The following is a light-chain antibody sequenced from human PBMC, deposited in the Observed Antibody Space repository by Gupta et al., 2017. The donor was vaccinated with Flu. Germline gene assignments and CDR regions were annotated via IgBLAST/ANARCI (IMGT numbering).Light chain of an antibody. V-gene: IGLV3-27*01. J-gene: IGLJ2*01. Sequence: CSGDVLGKKYGRWFQRRPGQAPVQVIYKDIERPSGIPERFSGSSSGTTVTLTISGAQVEDEADYYCYSSADNNLVFGGGTKLTVL. CDR3: YSSADNNLV. CDR2: KDI. CDR1: VLGKKY.